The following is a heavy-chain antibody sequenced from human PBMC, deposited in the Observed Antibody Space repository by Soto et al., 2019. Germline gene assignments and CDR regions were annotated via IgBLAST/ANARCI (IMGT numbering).Heavy chain of an antibody. Sequence: GASVKVSCKASGYTFTSYYMHWVRQAPGQGLEWMGWISAYNGNTNYAQKLQGRVTMTTDTSTSTAYMELRSLRSDDTAVYYCARDFGGYYYDNSGSGPFQHWGQGTLVTVSS. CDR2: ISAYNGNT. J-gene: IGHJ1*01. V-gene: IGHV1-18*04. D-gene: IGHD3-22*01. CDR3: ARDFGGYYYDNSGSGPFQH. CDR1: GYTFTSYY.